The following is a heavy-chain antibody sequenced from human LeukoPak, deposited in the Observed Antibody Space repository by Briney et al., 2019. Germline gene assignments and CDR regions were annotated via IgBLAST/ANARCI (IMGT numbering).Heavy chain of an antibody. CDR1: GFTFNSYG. D-gene: IGHD5-18*01. Sequence: GGSLRLSCAASGFTFNSYGMHWVRQAPGKGLEWVAVISYDGSNKYYADSVKGRFTISRDNSKNTLYLQMNSLRAEDTAVYYCAKSIGYSYGGFDYWGQGTLVTVSS. V-gene: IGHV3-30*18. CDR3: AKSIGYSYGGFDY. J-gene: IGHJ4*02. CDR2: ISYDGSNK.